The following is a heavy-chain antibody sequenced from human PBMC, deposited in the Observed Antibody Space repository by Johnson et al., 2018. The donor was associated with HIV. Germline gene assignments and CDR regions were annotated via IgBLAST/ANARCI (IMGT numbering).Heavy chain of an antibody. CDR1: GFTFDNFA. D-gene: IGHD1-7*01. J-gene: IGHJ3*02. CDR3: ARRGNWNYLKSAFDI. CDR2: INWNGGST. Sequence: EVQLVESGGSVVRPGGSLRLSCAASGFTFDNFAMSWVRQAPGKGLEWVSGINWNGGSTSYADSVQGRFTISRDNAKNSLYLQMNSLRAEDTAVYHCARRGNWNYLKSAFDIWGQGTMVTVSS. V-gene: IGHV3-20*01.